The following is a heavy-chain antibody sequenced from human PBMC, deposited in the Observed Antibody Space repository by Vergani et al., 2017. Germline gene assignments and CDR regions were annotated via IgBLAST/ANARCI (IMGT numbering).Heavy chain of an antibody. V-gene: IGHV3-30*03. Sequence: QVHLVESGGGVVQPGRSLRLPCVVSGFTSSYYGMHWVRQAPAKGMEWVAVISYDGTQKYYEDSVKGRFTISRDNSKSTLYLQMNSLRTEDTAVYYCATKSCGTPGCQIGYFREWGQGTLVTVSS. J-gene: IGHJ1*01. D-gene: IGHD1-1*01. CDR3: ATKSCGTPGCQIGYFRE. CDR2: ISYDGTQK. CDR1: GFTSSYYG.